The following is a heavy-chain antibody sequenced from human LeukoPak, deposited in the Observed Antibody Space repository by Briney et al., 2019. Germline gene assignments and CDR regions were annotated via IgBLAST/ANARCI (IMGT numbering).Heavy chain of an antibody. CDR2: ISDSGGHT. J-gene: IGHJ4*02. Sequence: PGGSLRLSCAASGFTFSNYAMTWVRQAPGKGLEWVSEISDSGGHTYYADSVKGRFTISRDNSKNTLYLEMNSLRAEDTAIYHCAKDTYGSGSYGYFGYWGQGTLVTVSS. V-gene: IGHV3-23*01. CDR3: AKDTYGSGSYGYFGY. D-gene: IGHD3-10*01. CDR1: GFTFSNYA.